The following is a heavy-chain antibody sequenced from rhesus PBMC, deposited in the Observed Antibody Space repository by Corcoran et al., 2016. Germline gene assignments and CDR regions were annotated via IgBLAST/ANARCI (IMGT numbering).Heavy chain of an antibody. D-gene: IGHD2-21*01. Sequence: QVQLQESGPGLVKPSETLSLTCAVSGGSISSTNWWSWIRQPLGKGTEWMGNIGGSSVNPFVNPPLMKRVTISKDTSMNQFSLTLSSVTAAGTAVYYGARHSCTGGGCCAVGFDYWGQGVLVTVSS. CDR1: GGSISSTNW. CDR2: IGGSSVNP. CDR3: ARHSCTGGGCCAVGFDY. V-gene: IGHV4-65*02. J-gene: IGHJ4*01.